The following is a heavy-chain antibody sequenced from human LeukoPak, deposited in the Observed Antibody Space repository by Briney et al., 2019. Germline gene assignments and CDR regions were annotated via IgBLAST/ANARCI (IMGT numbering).Heavy chain of an antibody. CDR1: GYSFTSYW. D-gene: IGHD6-13*01. CDR2: IYPSDSDS. Sequence: GESLKISCKGSGYSFTSYWIACVRQMPGKGLEWMGIIYPSDSDSRYSPSFQGQVTISADKSISTAYLQWSSLKASDTAMYYCARQGYTSSWSDWGQGTLVTVSS. V-gene: IGHV5-51*01. J-gene: IGHJ4*02. CDR3: ARQGYTSSWSD.